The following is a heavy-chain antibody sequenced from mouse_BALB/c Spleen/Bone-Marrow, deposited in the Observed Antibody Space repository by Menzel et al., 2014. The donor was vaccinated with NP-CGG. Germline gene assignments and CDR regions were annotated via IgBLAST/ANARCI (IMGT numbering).Heavy chain of an antibody. D-gene: IGHD2-3*01. Sequence: EVKLTESGGNLVQPGGSLKLSCAASGFTFSSYTMSWVRQTPEKRLEWVAYISNGGGSTYYPDTVKGRFTISRDNATNTLYLQMSSLKSEDTAMYYCARQSYEGFAYWGQGTLVTVSA. CDR2: ISNGGGST. CDR1: GFTFSSYT. V-gene: IGHV5-12-2*01. CDR3: ARQSYEGFAY. J-gene: IGHJ3*01.